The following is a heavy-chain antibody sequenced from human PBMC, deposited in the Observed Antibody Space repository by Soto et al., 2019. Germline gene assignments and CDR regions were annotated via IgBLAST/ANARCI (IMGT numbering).Heavy chain of an antibody. V-gene: IGHV5-51*01. D-gene: IGHD3-22*01. CDR1: GYSFNNNW. Sequence: GESLKISCKGSGYSFNNNWIGWVRQMPGKSLEWMGIIHPGDSDSRYSPSFQGQVTMSVDKSINTASLQWSSLKASDTAMYYCARRDSSGFPDYWGHGTLVTVSS. CDR3: ARRDSSGFPDY. J-gene: IGHJ4*01. CDR2: IHPGDSDS.